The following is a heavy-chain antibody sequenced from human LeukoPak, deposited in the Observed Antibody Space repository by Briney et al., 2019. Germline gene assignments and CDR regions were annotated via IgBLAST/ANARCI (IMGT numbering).Heavy chain of an antibody. D-gene: IGHD3-9*01. CDR2: ISSSSSYT. CDR1: GFTFSDYY. CDR3: ARGDYDILTGYDY. V-gene: IGHV3-11*06. Sequence: GGPLRLSCAASGFTFSDYYMSWIRQAPGKGLEWVSYISSSSSYTNYADSVKGRFTISRDNAKNSLYLQMNSLRAEDTAVYYCARGDYDILTGYDYWGQGTLVTVSS. J-gene: IGHJ4*02.